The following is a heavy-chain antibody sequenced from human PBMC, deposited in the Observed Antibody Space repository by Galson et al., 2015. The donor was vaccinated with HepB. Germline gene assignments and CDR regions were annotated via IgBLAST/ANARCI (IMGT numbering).Heavy chain of an antibody. CDR2: ISSGSTYI. V-gene: IGHV3-21*01. CDR3: ARGEAYSNSWYSDFDY. D-gene: IGHD6-13*01. J-gene: IGHJ4*02. CDR1: GFTFRSYS. Sequence: SLRLSCAASGFTFRSYSMNWVRQAPGKGLEWVSSISSGSTYIYYADSVKGRFTISRDNSKNSRCLQMNSLRAEDTAVYYCARGEAYSNSWYSDFDYWGQGTLVTVSS.